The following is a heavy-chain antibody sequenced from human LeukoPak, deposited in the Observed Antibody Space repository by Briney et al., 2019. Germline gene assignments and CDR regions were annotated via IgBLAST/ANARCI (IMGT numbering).Heavy chain of an antibody. CDR1: GGSIDSTNY. CDR3: ARGPVRLARPFDY. Sequence: SGTLSLTCGVSGGSIDSTNYWSWVRRAPGKGLEWIGEINHTGSTNYNPSLKSRVTMSADTPKNQFSLNLTSVTAADTAIYYCARGPVRLARPFDYWGQGTLVTVSS. D-gene: IGHD3-9*01. V-gene: IGHV4-4*02. CDR2: INHTGST. J-gene: IGHJ4*02.